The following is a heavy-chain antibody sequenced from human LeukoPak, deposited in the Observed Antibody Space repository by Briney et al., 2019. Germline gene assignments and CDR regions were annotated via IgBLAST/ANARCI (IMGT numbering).Heavy chain of an antibody. Sequence: PSETLSLTCPVSGGSLRNYYWGWIRQPPGKGPEWIGYISHSGSTNYNPSLKSRVTISVDTSKNQFSVKLSSVTAADTAVYYCARDREITKPYYYGMDVWGQGTTVTVSS. J-gene: IGHJ6*02. CDR2: ISHSGST. CDR3: ARDREITKPYYYGMDV. V-gene: IGHV4-59*01. D-gene: IGHD3-3*01. CDR1: GGSLRNYY.